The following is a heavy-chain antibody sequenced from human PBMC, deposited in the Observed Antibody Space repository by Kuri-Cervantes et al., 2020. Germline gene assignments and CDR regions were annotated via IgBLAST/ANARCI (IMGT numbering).Heavy chain of an antibody. CDR2: ISYDGSNK. CDR3: TRPDPKFYDYIWGSYRYELAEWYFDP. D-gene: IGHD3-16*02. J-gene: IGHJ2*01. Sequence: GESLKISCAASGFTFSSYAMHWVRQAPGKGLEWVAVISYDGSNKYYADSVKGRFTISRDNSKNTLYLQMNSLRAEDTAVYYCTRPDPKFYDYIWGSYRYELAEWYFDPWGRGTLVTVSS. V-gene: IGHV3-30-3*01. CDR1: GFTFSSYA.